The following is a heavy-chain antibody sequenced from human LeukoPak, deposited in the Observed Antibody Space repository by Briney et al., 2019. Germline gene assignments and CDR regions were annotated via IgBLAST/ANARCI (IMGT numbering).Heavy chain of an antibody. CDR3: ARGSGWYSDSSGYSRGFDI. Sequence: GGSLRLSCAASGFTFSSYDMHWVRQATGKGLEWVSAIGTAGDTYYPGSVKGRFTISRENAKNSLYLQMNSLRSEDTAVYYCARGSGWYSDSSGYSRGFDIWGQGTMVTISS. J-gene: IGHJ3*02. CDR2: IGTAGDT. D-gene: IGHD3-22*01. V-gene: IGHV3-13*01. CDR1: GFTFSSYD.